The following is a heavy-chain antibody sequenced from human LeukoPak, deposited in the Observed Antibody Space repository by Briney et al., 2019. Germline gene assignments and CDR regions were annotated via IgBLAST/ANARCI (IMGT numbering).Heavy chain of an antibody. V-gene: IGHV3-33*06. D-gene: IGHD4-11*01. CDR1: GFTFSHYG. CDR2: IWNDGTNK. CDR3: AKDAQRVFDYSNSLQY. J-gene: IGHJ4*02. Sequence: GGSLRLSCAASGFTFSHYGMQWVRQAPGKGLVWVAVIWNDGTNKYYADYVKGRFTISRDDSKNTLFLHMDSRRAEDTAFYYCAKDAQRVFDYSNSLQYWGQGSLVTVSS.